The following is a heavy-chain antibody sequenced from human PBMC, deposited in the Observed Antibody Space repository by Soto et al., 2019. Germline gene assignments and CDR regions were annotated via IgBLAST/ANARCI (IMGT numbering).Heavy chain of an antibody. Sequence: QVQLVQSGAEVKKPGASVKVSCKASGYTFTGYYMHWVRQAPGQGLEWMGWINPNSGRTNYAQKFQGRVTMTRDTSSSTAYMELSRLRSDDTAVYYCARRAAVAGRDGRRGGHWFDPWGQGTLVTVSS. V-gene: IGHV1-2*02. CDR3: ARRAAVAGRDGRRGGHWFDP. J-gene: IGHJ5*02. CDR1: GYTFTGYY. CDR2: INPNSGRT. D-gene: IGHD6-19*01.